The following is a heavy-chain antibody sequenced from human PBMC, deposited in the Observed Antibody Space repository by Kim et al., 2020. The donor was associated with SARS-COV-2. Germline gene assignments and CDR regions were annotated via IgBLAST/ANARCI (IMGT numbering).Heavy chain of an antibody. J-gene: IGHJ5*02. D-gene: IGHD6-6*01. CDR2: ISSNSDST. CDR1: GFTFRSYG. V-gene: IGHV3-48*02. CDR3: ARDLIDARPGWFAP. Sequence: GGSLRLSCAASGFTFRSYGMNWVRQAPGKGLEWVSYISSNSDSTYYADSVKGRFTVSRDSAKNSVYLQMNSLRDEDAAIYFCARDLIDARPGWFAPWGQGTLVTVSS.